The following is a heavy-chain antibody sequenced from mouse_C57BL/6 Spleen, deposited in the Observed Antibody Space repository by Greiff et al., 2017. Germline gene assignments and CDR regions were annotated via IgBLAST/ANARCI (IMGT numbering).Heavy chain of an antibody. Sequence: VQLKESGTVLARPGASVKMSCKTSGYTFTSYWMHWVKQRPGQGLEWIGAIYPGNSDTSYNQKFKGKATLTAVTSASTAYMELSSLTNEDSAVYDCTRRTGHFDYWGQGTTLTVSA. CDR2: IYPGNSDT. V-gene: IGHV1-5*01. CDR1: GYTFTSYW. CDR3: TRRTGHFDY. D-gene: IGHD4-1*01. J-gene: IGHJ2*01.